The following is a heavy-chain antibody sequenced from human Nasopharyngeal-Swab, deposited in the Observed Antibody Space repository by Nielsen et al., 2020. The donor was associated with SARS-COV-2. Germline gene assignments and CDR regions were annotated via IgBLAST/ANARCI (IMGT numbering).Heavy chain of an antibody. CDR3: ARQLTNDSSGYYYEY. J-gene: IGHJ4*02. Sequence: ASLKVSCKASGYSFTRYNIHWVRQAPGQGLEWMGIINPSGGSTTYAQKFQDRVTMTRDTFTSTVYMELTSLRSEDTAMYYCARQLTNDSSGYYYEYWGQGTLVTVSS. D-gene: IGHD3-22*01. V-gene: IGHV1-46*01. CDR2: INPSGGST. CDR1: GYSFTRYN.